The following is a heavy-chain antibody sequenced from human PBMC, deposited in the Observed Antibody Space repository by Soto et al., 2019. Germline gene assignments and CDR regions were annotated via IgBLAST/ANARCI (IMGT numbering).Heavy chain of an antibody. V-gene: IGHV4-39*01. CDR3: ARVIRYDSSGYYPTSPFDI. Sequence: PSETLSLTCTVSGGSISSSSYYWGWIRQPPGKGLEWIGSIYYSGSTYYNPSLKSRVTISVDTSKNQFSLKLSSVTAADTAVYYCARVIRYDSSGYYPTSPFDIWGHGRMVT. J-gene: IGHJ3*02. CDR2: IYYSGST. D-gene: IGHD3-22*01. CDR1: GGSISSSSYY.